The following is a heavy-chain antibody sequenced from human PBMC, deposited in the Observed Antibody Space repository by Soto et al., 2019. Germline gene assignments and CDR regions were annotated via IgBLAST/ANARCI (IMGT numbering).Heavy chain of an antibody. CDR3: ARDLRRGYSGNYNWYDP. D-gene: IGHD1-26*01. Sequence: QAQLVQSGAEVKKPGASVNVSCKACGYSFSSYGISWLRQAPGQGLEWMGWINTFSGNTNYAPKLQGRLTITTDTSTSTAYMELRSLISDDTAIYFCARDLRRGYSGNYNWYDPWGQGTLVVVSS. CDR1: GYSFSSYG. J-gene: IGHJ5*02. CDR2: INTFSGNT. V-gene: IGHV1-18*01.